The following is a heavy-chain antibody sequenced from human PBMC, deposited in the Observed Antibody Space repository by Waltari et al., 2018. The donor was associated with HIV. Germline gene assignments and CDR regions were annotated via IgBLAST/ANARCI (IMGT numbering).Heavy chain of an antibody. V-gene: IGHV4-61*01. CDR1: GGSVSSKTYY. CDR2: LYHSAST. CDR3: ARGGDGYNLAHAFDI. D-gene: IGHD5-12*01. J-gene: IGHJ3*02. Sequence: QVQLQESGPGLVKPSETLSLTCTVSGGSVSSKTYYWSWIRQPPGKGLEWIGYLYHSASTNYNPSLKSRVTISVDTSKNQFSLRLTSVTAADTAVYYCARGGDGYNLAHAFDIWGQGTMVTVSS.